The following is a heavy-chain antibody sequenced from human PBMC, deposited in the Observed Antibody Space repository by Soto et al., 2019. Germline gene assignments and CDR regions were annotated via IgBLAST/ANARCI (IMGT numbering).Heavy chain of an antibody. J-gene: IGHJ4*02. V-gene: IGHV4-59*01. Sequence: PSETLSLTCTVSGGSFNSYYWSWIRQPPGKGLEWIGYVYYSVSTHYNPSLKSRVTISVDTSKNQFSLKLTSVTAADTAVYYCARTVNYFDYWGQGALVTVSS. CDR3: ARTVNYFDY. CDR1: GGSFNSYY. D-gene: IGHD3-10*01. CDR2: VYYSVST.